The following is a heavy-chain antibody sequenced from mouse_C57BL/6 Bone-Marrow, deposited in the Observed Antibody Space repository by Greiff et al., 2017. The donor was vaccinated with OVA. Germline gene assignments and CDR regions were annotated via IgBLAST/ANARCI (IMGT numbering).Heavy chain of an antibody. V-gene: IGHV1-5*01. CDR1: GYTFTSYW. J-gene: IGHJ1*03. CDR3: MPTVVATRYFDV. CDR2: IYPGNSDT. Sequence: VQLQQSGTVLARPGASVKMSCKTSGYTFTSYWMHWVKQRPGQGLEWIGAIYPGNSDTSYNQKFKGKAKLTAVTSASTAYMELSSLTNEDSAVYYCMPTVVATRYFDVWGTGTTVTVSS. D-gene: IGHD1-1*01.